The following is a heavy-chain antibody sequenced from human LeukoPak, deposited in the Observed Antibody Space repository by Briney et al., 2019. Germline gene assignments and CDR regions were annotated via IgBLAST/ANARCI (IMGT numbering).Heavy chain of an antibody. CDR1: GFTFSSFG. Sequence: GRSLRLSCAASGFTFSSFGMHWVRQAPGRGLQWVVVISYDGSNKYYADSVKGRFTISRDNFKNTLYLQVNSLRAEDTAVYYCAKESTYCSGGSCYFDDWGQGTLVTVSS. J-gene: IGHJ4*02. D-gene: IGHD2-15*01. V-gene: IGHV3-30*18. CDR3: AKESTYCSGGSCYFDD. CDR2: ISYDGSNK.